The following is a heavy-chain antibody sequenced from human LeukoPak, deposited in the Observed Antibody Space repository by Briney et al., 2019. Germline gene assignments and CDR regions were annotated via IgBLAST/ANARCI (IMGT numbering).Heavy chain of an antibody. CDR2: ISGSGGST. CDR3: AKAPVASCRGAFCYPFDC. Sequence: PGGSLRLSCAASGFTFSSYAMSWVRQAPGKGLEWVSAISGSGGSTYYADSVKGRFTISRDNSKNTLYLQMNSLRAEETAIYYCAKAPVASCRGAFCYPFDCWGQGNLVTVSS. V-gene: IGHV3-23*01. D-gene: IGHD2-15*01. CDR1: GFTFSSYA. J-gene: IGHJ4*02.